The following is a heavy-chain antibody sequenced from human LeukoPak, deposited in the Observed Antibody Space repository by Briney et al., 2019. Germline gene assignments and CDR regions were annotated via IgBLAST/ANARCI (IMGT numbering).Heavy chain of an antibody. CDR3: ARDWCSSTSCYKGDAFDI. Sequence: GASVKVSCKASGYTFTSYYMHWVRQAPGQGLEWMGIINPSGGSTSYAQKFQGRVTMTRDTSTSTVYMELSSLRSEDTAVYYCARDWCSSTSCYKGDAFDIWGQGTMVTVSS. J-gene: IGHJ3*02. CDR1: GYTFTSYY. CDR2: INPSGGST. D-gene: IGHD2-2*02. V-gene: IGHV1-46*03.